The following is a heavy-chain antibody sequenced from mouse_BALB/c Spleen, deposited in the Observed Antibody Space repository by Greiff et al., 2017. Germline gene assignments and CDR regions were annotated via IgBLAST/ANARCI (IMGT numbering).Heavy chain of an antibody. CDR1: GYTFTDYN. CDR2: IYPYNGGT. D-gene: IGHD3-1*01. J-gene: IGHJ3*01. Sequence: EVQLQQSGPELVKPGASVKISCKASGYTFTDYNMHWVKQSHGKSLEWIGYIYPYNGGTGYNQKFKSKATLTVDNSSSTAYMELRSLTSEDSAVYYCARSGGCALFAYWGQGTLVTVSA. CDR3: ARSGGCALFAY. V-gene: IGHV1S29*02.